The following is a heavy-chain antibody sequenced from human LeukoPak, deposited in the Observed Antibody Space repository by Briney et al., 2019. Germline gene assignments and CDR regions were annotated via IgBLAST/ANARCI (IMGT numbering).Heavy chain of an antibody. Sequence: SETLSLTCTVSVGSLSSGDYYWRWIRQPPGKGVHWIGYIYYSGSTYYNPSLKSRVTISVDTSKNQFSLQLTSVTAAETAVYHCARAGYCSSTSCYYYYGMDVWGQGTTVTVSS. CDR2: IYYSGST. J-gene: IGHJ6*02. V-gene: IGHV4-30-4*01. CDR1: VGSLSSGDYY. D-gene: IGHD2-2*01. CDR3: ARAGYCSSTSCYYYYGMDV.